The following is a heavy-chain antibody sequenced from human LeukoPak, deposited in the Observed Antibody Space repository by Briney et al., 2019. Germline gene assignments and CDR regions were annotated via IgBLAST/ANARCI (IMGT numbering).Heavy chain of an antibody. D-gene: IGHD6-13*01. CDR3: ARDTSSWNNVMSY. V-gene: IGHV3-21*01. J-gene: IGHJ4*02. CDR2: ISDSSSYI. Sequence: PGGSLRLSCAASGFTFSSYSMNWVRQAPGKGLEWVSSISDSSSYIYYADSVKGRFTISRDNAKNSLYLQMNSLRAEDTAVYYCARDTSSWNNVMSYWGQGTLVTVSS. CDR1: GFTFSSYS.